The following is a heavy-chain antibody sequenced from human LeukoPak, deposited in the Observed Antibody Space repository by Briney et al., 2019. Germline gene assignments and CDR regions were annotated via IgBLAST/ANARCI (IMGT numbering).Heavy chain of an antibody. V-gene: IGHV4-59*08. CDR2: IYYSGST. J-gene: IGHJ4*02. Sequence: SETLSLTCTVSGGSISSYYWSWIRQPPGKGLEWIGYIYYSGSTKHNPSLKSRVTISVDTSKNQFSLKLSSVTAADTAVYYCARAFYGSGSYYLDYWGQGTLVTVSS. D-gene: IGHD3-10*01. CDR1: GGSISSYY. CDR3: ARAFYGSGSYYLDY.